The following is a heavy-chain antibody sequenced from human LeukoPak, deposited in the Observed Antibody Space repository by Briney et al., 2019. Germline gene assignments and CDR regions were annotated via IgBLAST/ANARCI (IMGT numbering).Heavy chain of an antibody. D-gene: IGHD2-2*01. CDR1: GFTCSDYY. CDR2: ISSRGRTI. J-gene: IGHJ4*02. Sequence: GGSLRLSCAASGFTCSDYYMSWIRQAPGKGLEWVSYISSRGRTIYYADSVKGRFTISRDNHTTSLYLHMNSLRAEDTAVYYCARADCSSTNCYEFDYWGQGTLVTVSS. CDR3: ARADCSSTNCYEFDY. V-gene: IGHV3-11*04.